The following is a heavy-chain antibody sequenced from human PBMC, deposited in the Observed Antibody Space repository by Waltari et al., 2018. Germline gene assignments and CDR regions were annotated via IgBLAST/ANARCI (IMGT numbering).Heavy chain of an antibody. V-gene: IGHV5-51*01. CDR2: IYPGDSDT. D-gene: IGHD5-18*01. J-gene: IGHJ5*02. Sequence: EVQLVQSGAEVKKPGESLKISCKGSGYTFTKYWIVWVRQMPGKGLEWMGIIYPGDSDTRYSPSYQGQVTISADKSLSTAYLQWSSLEASDTARYYCARLTAVSGWFDPWGQGTLVTVSP. CDR1: GYTFTKYW. CDR3: ARLTAVSGWFDP.